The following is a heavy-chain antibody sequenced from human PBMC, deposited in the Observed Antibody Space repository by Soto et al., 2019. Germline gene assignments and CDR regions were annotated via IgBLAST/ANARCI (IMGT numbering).Heavy chain of an antibody. CDR2: IYHSGSS. Sequence: QLQLQESGSGLVKPSQTLSLTCAVSGGSISSGGYYWSWIRQPPGNGLEWIGYIYHSGSSYYNPSLKSRVTITVDRSKNQFSLKLSSVTAADTAVDYCAAGGGLPRYYWGQGTLVTVSS. CDR1: GGSISSGGYY. J-gene: IGHJ4*02. CDR3: AAGGGLPRYY. V-gene: IGHV4-30-2*01. D-gene: IGHD5-12*01.